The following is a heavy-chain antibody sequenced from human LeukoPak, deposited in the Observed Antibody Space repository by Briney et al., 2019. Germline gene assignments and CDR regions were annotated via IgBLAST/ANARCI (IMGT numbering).Heavy chain of an antibody. Sequence: GGSLRLSCVASGFTFSSYWMSWVRQAPGKGLEWVANIKQDGSEKYYVDSVKGRFTISRDNAKNSLYLQMNSLRAEDTAVYYCARLGYCSGGSCYGPPGYYYYYMDVWGKGTTVTISS. J-gene: IGHJ6*03. CDR2: IKQDGSEK. CDR1: GFTFSSYW. D-gene: IGHD2-15*01. CDR3: ARLGYCSGGSCYGPPGYYYYYMDV. V-gene: IGHV3-7*01.